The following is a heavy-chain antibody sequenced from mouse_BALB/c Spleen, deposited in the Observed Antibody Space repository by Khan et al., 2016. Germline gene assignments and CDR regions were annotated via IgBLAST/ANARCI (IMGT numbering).Heavy chain of an antibody. CDR3: ARDGSPFYFDY. D-gene: IGHD2-3*01. V-gene: IGHV1-7*01. CDR2: INPSTGYI. Sequence: QVQLQQPGAELAKPGASVKMSCKASDYTFTSYWMHWVKQRPGQGLEWIGYINPSTGYIEYNQKFKDKATLTADKSSSTAYMQLSSLTSEDSAVYYCARDGSPFYFDYWGQGTSLTVSS. J-gene: IGHJ2*02. CDR1: DYTFTSYW.